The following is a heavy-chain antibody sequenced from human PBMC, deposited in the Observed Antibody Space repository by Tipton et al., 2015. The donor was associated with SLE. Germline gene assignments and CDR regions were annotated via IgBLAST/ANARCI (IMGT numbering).Heavy chain of an antibody. V-gene: IGHV4-59*01. CDR2: IYYSGST. D-gene: IGHD3-16*01. CDR1: GGSISSYY. Sequence: GLVKPSETLSLTYTVSGGSISSYYWSWIRQPPGKGLEWIGYIYYSGSTNYNPSLKSRVTISVDTSKNQFSLKLSSVTAADTAVYYCARGLGEFDYWGQGTLVTVSS. J-gene: IGHJ4*02. CDR3: ARGLGEFDY.